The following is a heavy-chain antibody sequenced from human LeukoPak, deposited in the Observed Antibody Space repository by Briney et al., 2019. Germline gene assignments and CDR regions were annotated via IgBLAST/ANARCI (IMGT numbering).Heavy chain of an antibody. Sequence: PGRSLRLSCAASGFTFSSYVMSWVRQAPGKRLEWVSAISGSGGSTYYADSVKGRFTISRDNSKNTLYLQMNSLRAEDTAVYYCAKERLSSSTSCFLLFDYWGQGTLVTVSS. CDR1: GFTFSSYV. CDR3: AKERLSSSTSCFLLFDY. D-gene: IGHD2-2*01. J-gene: IGHJ4*02. CDR2: ISGSGGST. V-gene: IGHV3-23*01.